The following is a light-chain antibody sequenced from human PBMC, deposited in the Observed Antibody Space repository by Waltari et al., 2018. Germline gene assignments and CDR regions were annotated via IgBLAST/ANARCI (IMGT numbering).Light chain of an antibody. CDR2: EGS. Sequence: QSALTQPASVSGSPGQSITISCTGTSSDVGSNNLASWYQEHPGKGPKLMIYEGSKRASWVSTRYSGLKSGNTASLAISGLQAEDEADYYCCSYAGSSTFRVVFGGGTKLTVL. J-gene: IGLJ2*01. CDR3: CSYAGSSTFRVV. V-gene: IGLV2-23*03. CDR1: SSDVGSNNL.